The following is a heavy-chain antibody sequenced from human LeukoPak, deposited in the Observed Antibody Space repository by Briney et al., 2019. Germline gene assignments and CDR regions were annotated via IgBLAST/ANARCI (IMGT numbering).Heavy chain of an antibody. CDR1: GYSFTSYW. CDR2: TYLGDSDT. V-gene: IGHV5-51*01. CDR3: ARSKTLSDDAFDI. Sequence: GESLKISCKGSGYSFTSYWIGWVRQMPGKGLEWMGITYLGDSDTRYSPSFQGQVTILADKSISTAYLQWSSLKASDTAMYYCARSKTLSDDAFDIWGQGTMVTVSS. J-gene: IGHJ3*02.